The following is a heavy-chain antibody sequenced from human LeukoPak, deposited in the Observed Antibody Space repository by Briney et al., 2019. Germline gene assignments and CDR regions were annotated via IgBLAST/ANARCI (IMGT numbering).Heavy chain of an antibody. Sequence: PGGSLRLSCAASGFTFSSYSMNWVRQAPGKGLEWVSYISSSSSTIYYADSVKGRFTISRDNAKNSLYLQMNSLRAEDTAVYYCARGKAGYAIPQRRFDYWGQGTLVTVSS. CDR3: ARGKAGYAIPQRRFDY. CDR2: ISSSSSTI. D-gene: IGHD2-2*02. CDR1: GFTFSSYS. J-gene: IGHJ4*02. V-gene: IGHV3-48*01.